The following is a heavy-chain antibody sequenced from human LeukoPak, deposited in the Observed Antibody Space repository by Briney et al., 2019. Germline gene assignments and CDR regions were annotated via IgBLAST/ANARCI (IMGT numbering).Heavy chain of an antibody. CDR3: AREGHYDILTGYSPVEYYFYYMDV. Sequence: GGSLRLSCEASGFTFSHYGIHWVRQTPGKGLEWVAAISSDGVEKHYADSVKGRFTISRDNPKSTLYLQMNSLRAEDTALYYCAREGHYDILTGYSPVEYYFYYMDVWGKGTTVTVSS. D-gene: IGHD3-9*01. J-gene: IGHJ6*03. V-gene: IGHV3-30*04. CDR2: ISSDGVEK. CDR1: GFTFSHYG.